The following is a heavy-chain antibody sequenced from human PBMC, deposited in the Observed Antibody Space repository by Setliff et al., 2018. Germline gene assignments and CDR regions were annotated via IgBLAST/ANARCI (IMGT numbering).Heavy chain of an antibody. CDR3: AKDFRDLGYSDY. Sequence: PGESLKISCAASGFIFRDYTMVWVRQVPGEGLEWVAGVIQGGSGVYADSVKGRSTISRDNAKNSLYLQMNSLRAEDTAVYYCAKDFRDLGYSDYWGQGTLVTVSS. CDR2: VIQGGSG. J-gene: IGHJ4*02. CDR1: GFIFRDYT. V-gene: IGHV3-23*03.